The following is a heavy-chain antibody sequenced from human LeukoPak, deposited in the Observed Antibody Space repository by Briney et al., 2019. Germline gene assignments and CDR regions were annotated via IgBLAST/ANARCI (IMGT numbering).Heavy chain of an antibody. CDR1: GFTFSSYS. CDR3: ATSIHGDNPYYFDY. J-gene: IGHJ4*02. V-gene: IGHV3-21*04. CDR2: ISSSGTYV. Sequence: PGGSLRLSCAASGFTFSSYSMNWVRQAPGKGLEWVSSISSSGTYVYYADSVKGRFTISSDNAKNSLYLQMNSLRAEDTAVYYCATSIHGDNPYYFDYWGQGTLVTVSS. D-gene: IGHD4-23*01.